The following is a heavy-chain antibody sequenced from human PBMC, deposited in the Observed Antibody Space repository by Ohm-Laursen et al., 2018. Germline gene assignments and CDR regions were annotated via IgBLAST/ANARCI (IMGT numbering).Heavy chain of an antibody. CDR2: ISPYSGNT. Sequence: ASVKVSCKASGYTFTSYGINWVRQAPGQGLEWMGWISPYSGNTNYAQKLQGRVTMTTDTSTSTAYMELRSLRSDDTAVYYCARDVLGYGSGGSCYGDWFDPWGQGTLVTVSS. CDR1: GYTFTSYG. V-gene: IGHV1-18*01. D-gene: IGHD2-15*01. CDR3: ARDVLGYGSGGSCYGDWFDP. J-gene: IGHJ5*02.